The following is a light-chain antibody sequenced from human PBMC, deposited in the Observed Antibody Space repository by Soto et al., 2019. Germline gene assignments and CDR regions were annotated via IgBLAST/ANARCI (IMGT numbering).Light chain of an antibody. CDR1: QSVSNN. CDR2: GAS. Sequence: IVMTQSPATLSVSPGGRASLSCRASQSVSNNLAWYQQKPGQAPRLLIYGASTRAAVIPGRFSGSGSGTEFTLIIRSLQSDDFAVYYCQQYHNAGSTFGQGTKVEI. J-gene: IGKJ1*01. CDR3: QQYHNAGST. V-gene: IGKV3-15*01.